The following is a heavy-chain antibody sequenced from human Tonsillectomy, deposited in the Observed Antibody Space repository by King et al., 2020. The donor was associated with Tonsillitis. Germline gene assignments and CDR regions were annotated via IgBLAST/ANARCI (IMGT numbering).Heavy chain of an antibody. CDR2: IYYSGST. Sequence: MQLQESGPGLVKPSETLSLTCTVSGGSISSYYWTWIRQPPGKGLEWIGYIYYSGSTNYNPSLKSRVTISVDTSKNQFSLKLGSVTAADTAVYYCARGDSIYDAFEIWGQGTMVTVSS. D-gene: IGHD2-21*01. J-gene: IGHJ3*02. V-gene: IGHV4-59*01. CDR1: GGSISSYY. CDR3: ARGDSIYDAFEI.